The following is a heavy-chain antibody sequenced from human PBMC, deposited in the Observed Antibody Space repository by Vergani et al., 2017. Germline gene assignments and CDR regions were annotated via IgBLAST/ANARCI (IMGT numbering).Heavy chain of an antibody. Sequence: QVQLQESGPGLVKPSQTLSLTCTVSGGSINSHNYYWSWIRQPAGKGLEWIGRIHTSGSTNYNPSLKNRVTMSEDTSKNQFSLNLTSVTAADTAVYFCARGSCLGGNCYKPFFDYWGQGILVTVSS. J-gene: IGHJ4*02. V-gene: IGHV4-61*02. CDR1: GGSINSHNYY. CDR2: IHTSGST. CDR3: ARGSCLGGNCYKPFFDY. D-gene: IGHD2-21*01.